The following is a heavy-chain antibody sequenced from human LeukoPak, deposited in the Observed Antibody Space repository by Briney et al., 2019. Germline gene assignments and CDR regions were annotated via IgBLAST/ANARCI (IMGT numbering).Heavy chain of an antibody. Sequence: SETLSLTCAVSGGSISSGGYSWSWIRQPLGKGLEWIGYISHSGSTYYSPSLKSRVTISVDRSKNQFSLELTSVTAADTAVYYCARYSSTWPYWYFDLWGRGTLVTVSS. J-gene: IGHJ2*01. D-gene: IGHD6-13*01. CDR1: GGSISSGGYS. V-gene: IGHV4-30-2*01. CDR2: ISHSGST. CDR3: ARYSSTWPYWYFDL.